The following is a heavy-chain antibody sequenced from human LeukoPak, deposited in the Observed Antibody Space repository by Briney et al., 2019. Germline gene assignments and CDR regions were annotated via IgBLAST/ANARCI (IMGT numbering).Heavy chain of an antibody. V-gene: IGHV4-4*07. J-gene: IGHJ4*02. CDR2: MSPSGSA. Sequence: KPSETLSLTCTVSGGSISSYNCNWVRQSAGKGLEWIGLMSPSGSADYNPSLKSRVTMSVDTSKNLFSLKLTSVTAAGTAMYYCARGPTVTNPFEYWGQGTLVTVSS. D-gene: IGHD4-17*01. CDR3: ARGPTVTNPFEY. CDR1: GGSISSYN.